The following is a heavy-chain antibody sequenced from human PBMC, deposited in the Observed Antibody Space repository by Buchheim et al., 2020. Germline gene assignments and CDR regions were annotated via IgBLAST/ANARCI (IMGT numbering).Heavy chain of an antibody. V-gene: IGHV1-69*04. Sequence: QVQLVQSGAEVKKPGSSVKVSCKASGGTFSSYAISWVRQAPGQGLEWMGRIIPILGIENYAQKFQGRFTITTDKSKSTAYMELSSLRSEDTAVYYCAGVCGSSSYYYYNGMDLWGQGTT. CDR2: IIPILGIE. CDR3: AGVCGSSSYYYYNGMDL. D-gene: IGHD2-15*01. J-gene: IGHJ6*02. CDR1: GGTFSSYA.